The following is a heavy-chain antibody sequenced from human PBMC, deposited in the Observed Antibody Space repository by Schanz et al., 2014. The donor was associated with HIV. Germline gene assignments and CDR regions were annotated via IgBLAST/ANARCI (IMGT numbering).Heavy chain of an antibody. CDR2: ISGSGSRT. Sequence: EEQLLESCFFFFPPLGSLRLSCAASGFPFSSYAMSWVRQAPGKGLEWVSAISGSGSRTYYADSVKGRFTISRDNSKNTLYLQMNRLRDDDTAVYYCAKDGSLDYDNSGYYATWGQGTLVTVSS. D-gene: IGHD3-22*01. V-gene: IGHV3-23*01. CDR3: AKDGSLDYDNSGYYAT. CDR1: GFPFSSYA. J-gene: IGHJ4*02.